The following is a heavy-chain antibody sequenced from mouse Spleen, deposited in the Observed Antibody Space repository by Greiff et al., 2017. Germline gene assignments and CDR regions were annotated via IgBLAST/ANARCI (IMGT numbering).Heavy chain of an antibody. CDR1: GFTFSDYG. J-gene: IGHJ2*01. Sequence: EVQRVESGGGLVKPGGSLKLSCAASGFTFSDYGMHWVRQAPEKGLEWVAYISSGSSTIYYADTVKGRFTISRDNAKNTLFLQMTSLRSEDTAMYYCARGYYYGSSYVGYWGQGTTLTVSS. CDR3: ARGYYYGSSYVGY. D-gene: IGHD1-1*01. V-gene: IGHV5-17*01. CDR2: ISSGSSTI.